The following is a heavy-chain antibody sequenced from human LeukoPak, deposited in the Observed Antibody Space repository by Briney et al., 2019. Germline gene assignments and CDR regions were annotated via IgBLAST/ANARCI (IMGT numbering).Heavy chain of an antibody. CDR3: ARGRYYYDSSGYYPEEYYYYYGMDV. CDR1: GGTFSSYA. CDR2: IIPIFGTA. Sequence: GASVKVSCKASGGTFSSYAISWVRQAPGQGLEWMGGIIPIFGTANYAQKFQGRVTITADESTSTAYMELSSLRSEDTAAYYCARGRYYYDSSGYYPEEYYYYYGMDVWGQGTTVTVSS. V-gene: IGHV1-69*13. D-gene: IGHD3-22*01. J-gene: IGHJ6*02.